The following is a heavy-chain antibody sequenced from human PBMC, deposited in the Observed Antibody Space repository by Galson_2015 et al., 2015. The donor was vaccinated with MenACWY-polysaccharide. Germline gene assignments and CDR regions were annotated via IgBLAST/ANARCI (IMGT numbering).Heavy chain of an antibody. J-gene: IGHJ3*02. Sequence: SLRLSCAASGFTFDDYAMHWVRQAPGKGLEWVSAIGTAGDTYYPGSVKGRFTISRENAKNSLYLQMNSLRAGDTAVYYCARMTTDDAFDIWGQGTMVTVSS. D-gene: IGHD4-17*01. V-gene: IGHV3-13*01. CDR3: ARMTTDDAFDI. CDR1: GFTFDDYA. CDR2: IGTAGDT.